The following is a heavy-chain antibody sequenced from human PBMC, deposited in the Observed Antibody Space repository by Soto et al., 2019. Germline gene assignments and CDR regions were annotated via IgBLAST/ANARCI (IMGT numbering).Heavy chain of an antibody. CDR2: IYYSGST. J-gene: IGHJ5*02. D-gene: IGHD4-17*01. CDR3: ARELPLGDSRFDP. CDR1: GGSISSHY. Sequence: SETLSLTCTVSGGSISSHYWSWIRQPPGKGLEWIGYIYYSGSTNYNPSLKSRVTISVDTSKNQFSLKLSSVTAADTAVYYCARELPLGDSRFDPWGQGTLVTVSS. V-gene: IGHV4-59*11.